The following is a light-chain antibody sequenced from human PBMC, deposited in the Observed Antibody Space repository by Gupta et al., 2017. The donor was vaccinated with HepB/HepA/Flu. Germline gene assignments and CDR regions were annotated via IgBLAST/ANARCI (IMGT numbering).Light chain of an antibody. CDR2: GAS. CDR1: QNINSY. V-gene: IGKV1-39*01. J-gene: IGKJ3*01. CDR3: QQCENLATT. Sequence: DIQMTQSPSSLSASIGDRVNMTCRASQNINSYLNWYLQRPGKAPKLLIYGASSLQRGVPSRFSGSGSGTDFTLTVSGMKREDFATYCCQQCENLATTFGRGTKVDIK.